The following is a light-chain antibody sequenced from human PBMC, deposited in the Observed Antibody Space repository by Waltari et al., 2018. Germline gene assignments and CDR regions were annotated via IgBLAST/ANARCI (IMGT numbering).Light chain of an antibody. J-gene: IGLJ3*02. CDR3: CSYAGSSAPRV. Sequence: QSALTQPASVSGSPGQSITISCTGPSSDVGNYNLVSWYQQHPGKAPKLMIYEGNKRPSGVSKRFSGSKSGNMASLTISGLQAEDEADYYCCSYAGSSAPRVFGEGTKLTVL. CDR2: EGN. CDR1: SSDVGNYNL. V-gene: IGLV2-23*01.